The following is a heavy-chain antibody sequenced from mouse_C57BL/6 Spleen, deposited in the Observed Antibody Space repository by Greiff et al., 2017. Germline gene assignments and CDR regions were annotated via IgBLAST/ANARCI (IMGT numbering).Heavy chain of an antibody. D-gene: IGHD2-4*01. V-gene: IGHV5-4*03. Sequence: EVMLVESGGGLVKPGGSLKLSCAASGFTFSSYAMSWVRQTPEKRLEWVATISDGGSYTYYPDNVKGRFTISRDNAKNNLYLQMSHLKSEDTAMYYCARAIDYDYAWDAMDYWGQGTSVTVSS. CDR3: ARAIDYDYAWDAMDY. J-gene: IGHJ4*01. CDR2: ISDGGSYT. CDR1: GFTFSSYA.